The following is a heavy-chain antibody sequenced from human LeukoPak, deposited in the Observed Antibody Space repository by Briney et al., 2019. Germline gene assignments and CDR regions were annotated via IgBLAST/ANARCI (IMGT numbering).Heavy chain of an antibody. Sequence: GGSLRLSCAASGFTFSSYAMHWVRQAPGKGLEWVAVISYDGSNKYYADSVKGRFTISRDNSKNTLYLQMNSLRAEDTAVYYCARDLRAYCGGDCYSGAAAFDIWGQGTMVTVSS. CDR1: GFTFSSYA. D-gene: IGHD2-21*02. J-gene: IGHJ3*02. V-gene: IGHV3-30-3*01. CDR2: ISYDGSNK. CDR3: ARDLRAYCGGDCYSGAAAFDI.